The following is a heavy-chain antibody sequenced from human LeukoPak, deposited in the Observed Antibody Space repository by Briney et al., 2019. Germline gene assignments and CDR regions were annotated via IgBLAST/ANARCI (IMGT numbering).Heavy chain of an antibody. J-gene: IGHJ4*02. Sequence: GGSLRLSCAASGFTFSDYYMSWIRQAPGKGLEWVAVIWYDGSNKYYADSVKGRFTISRDNSKNTLYLQMNSLRAEDTAVYYCARARGYSGYGYFDYWGQGTLVTVSS. D-gene: IGHD5-12*01. CDR3: ARARGYSGYGYFDY. V-gene: IGHV3-33*08. CDR1: GFTFSDYY. CDR2: IWYDGSNK.